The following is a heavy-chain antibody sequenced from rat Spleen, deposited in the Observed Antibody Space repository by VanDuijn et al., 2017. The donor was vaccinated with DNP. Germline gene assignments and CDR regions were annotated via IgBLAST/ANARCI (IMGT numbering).Heavy chain of an antibody. CDR3: ARPNYPSTAYAMDA. Sequence: EVQLVESGGDLVQPGRSLKLSCVASGFTFNNYWMTWIRQVPGKGLEWVASITSSGGSTYYPDSVKGRFTISRDNAKNTLYLQMNSLRSEDTATYYCARPNYPSTAYAMDAWGQGTSVTVSS. D-gene: IGHD1-4*01. V-gene: IGHV5-31*01. CDR1: GFTFNNYW. J-gene: IGHJ4*01. CDR2: ITSSGGST.